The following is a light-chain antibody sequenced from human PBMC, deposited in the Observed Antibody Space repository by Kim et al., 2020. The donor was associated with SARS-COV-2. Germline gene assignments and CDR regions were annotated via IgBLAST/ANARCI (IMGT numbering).Light chain of an antibody. CDR2: DVS. CDR3: SSYSGTSVV. CDR1: SSDVGAYNH. Sequence: QSALTQPASVSGSPGQSITISCTGTSSDVGAYNHVSWYQQHPGKAPKLMIYDVSNRPSGVSNRFSGSKSDNTASLTISGLQAEDEADYYCSSYSGTSVVFGGGTQLTVL. V-gene: IGLV2-14*03. J-gene: IGLJ2*01.